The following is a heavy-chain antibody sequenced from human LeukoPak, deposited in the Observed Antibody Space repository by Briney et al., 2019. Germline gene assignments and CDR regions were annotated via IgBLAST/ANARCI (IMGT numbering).Heavy chain of an antibody. CDR1: GYSISSGYY. J-gene: IGHJ4*02. CDR2: IYHSGST. CDR3: ARGRKPSLLWFGEAITPIFDY. Sequence: SETLSLTCTVSGYSISSGYYRGWIRQPPGKGLVWIGSIYHSGSTYYNPSLKSRVTISVDTSKNQFSLKLSSVTAADTAVYYCARGRKPSLLWFGEAITPIFDYWGQGTLVTVSS. V-gene: IGHV4-38-2*02. D-gene: IGHD3-10*01.